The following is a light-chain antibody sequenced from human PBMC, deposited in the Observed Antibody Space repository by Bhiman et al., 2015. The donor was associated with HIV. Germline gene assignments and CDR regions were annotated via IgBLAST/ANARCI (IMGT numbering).Light chain of an antibody. Sequence: QSALTQPASVSGSPGQSITISCTGTSSDVGGYNHVSWYQQHPGKAPRLMIYDVSNRPSGISNRFSGSKSGNTASLTISGLQAEDEADYCSSYTSSSAYVFGTGTKVTVL. CDR2: DVS. V-gene: IGLV2-14*03. CDR3: SSYTSSSAYV. J-gene: IGLJ1*01. CDR1: SSDVGGYNH.